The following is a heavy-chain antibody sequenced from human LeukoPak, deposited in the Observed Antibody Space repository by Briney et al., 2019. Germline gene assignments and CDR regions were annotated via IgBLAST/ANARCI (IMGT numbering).Heavy chain of an antibody. CDR3: TRVFKGGHFDY. CDR1: GASINDYY. Sequence: SETLSLTCSVSGASINDYYWTWIRQPPGKGLEWIGYVYHTGTSGYHPSLKSRVAMSLDTSKNQVSPTLRSVTAADTAVYFYTRVFKGGHFDYWGQGTLVTVSS. J-gene: IGHJ4*02. D-gene: IGHD2-15*01. V-gene: IGHV4-59*01. CDR2: VYHTGTS.